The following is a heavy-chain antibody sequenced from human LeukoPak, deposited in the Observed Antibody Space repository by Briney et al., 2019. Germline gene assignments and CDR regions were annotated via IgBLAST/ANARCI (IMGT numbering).Heavy chain of an antibody. J-gene: IGHJ4*02. CDR2: INHSGST. CDR1: GGSFSGYY. CDR3: ARGKLPRYFDY. D-gene: IGHD6-6*01. Sequence: SETLSLTCAVYGGSFSGYYWSWIRQPPGKGLEWIGEINHSGSTNYNPSLKSRVTISVDTSKNQFSLKLSSVTAADTAVYYCARGKLPRYFDYWGQGTLVTVSS. V-gene: IGHV4-34*01.